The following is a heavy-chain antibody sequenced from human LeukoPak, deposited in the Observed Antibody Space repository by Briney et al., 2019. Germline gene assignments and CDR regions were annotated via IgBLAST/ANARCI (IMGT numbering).Heavy chain of an antibody. CDR3: AREGIMITFGGVIVPLHWFDP. V-gene: IGHV4-34*01. CDR2: INHSGST. Sequence: SETLSLTCAVYGGSFSGYYWSWIRQPPGKGLEWIGEINHSGSTNYNPSLKSRVTISVDTSKNQFSLKLSSVTAADTAVYYCAREGIMITFGGVIVPLHWFDPWGQGTLVTVSS. D-gene: IGHD3-16*02. CDR1: GGSFSGYY. J-gene: IGHJ5*02.